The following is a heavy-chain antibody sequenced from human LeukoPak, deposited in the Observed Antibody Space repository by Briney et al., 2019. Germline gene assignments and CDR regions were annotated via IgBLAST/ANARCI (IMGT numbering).Heavy chain of an antibody. Sequence: PSETLSLTCTVSGVSIGNFFWSWIRQSPGEGLEWIGFIYANGRTSYNPSLKSRVTISVDMSKNQFSLRLTSMTAADTAVYYCARDWELGHWGRGILVAVTS. CDR3: ARDWELGH. CDR1: GVSIGNFF. J-gene: IGHJ4*02. D-gene: IGHD1-26*01. CDR2: IYANGRT. V-gene: IGHV4-59*01.